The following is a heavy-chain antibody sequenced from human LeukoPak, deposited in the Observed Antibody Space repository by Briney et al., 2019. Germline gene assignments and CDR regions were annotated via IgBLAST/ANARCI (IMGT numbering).Heavy chain of an antibody. J-gene: IGHJ4*02. V-gene: IGHV1-18*04. Sequence: ASVKVSCKASGYTFTSYGISWVRKALGQGLEWWGWISAYNGNTNYAQKLQGRVTMTTDTSTSTAYMELRSLRSDDTAVYYCAREKTGPMVRGVTLDYWGQGTLVTVSS. CDR2: ISAYNGNT. D-gene: IGHD3-10*01. CDR1: GYTFTSYG. CDR3: AREKTGPMVRGVTLDY.